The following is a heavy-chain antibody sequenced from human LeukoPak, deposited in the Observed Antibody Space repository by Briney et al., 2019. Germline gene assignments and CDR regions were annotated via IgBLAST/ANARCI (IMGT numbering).Heavy chain of an antibody. Sequence: SETLSLTCTVSGGSISSSSYYWGWIRQPPGKGLEWIGSIYYSGSTYYNPSLKSRVTISVDTSKNQFSLKLSSVTAADTAVYYCARQGPITMVRGVRPYYYYTDVWGKGTTVTISS. CDR2: IYYSGST. V-gene: IGHV4-39*01. D-gene: IGHD3-10*01. CDR3: ARQGPITMVRGVRPYYYYTDV. J-gene: IGHJ6*03. CDR1: GGSISSSSYY.